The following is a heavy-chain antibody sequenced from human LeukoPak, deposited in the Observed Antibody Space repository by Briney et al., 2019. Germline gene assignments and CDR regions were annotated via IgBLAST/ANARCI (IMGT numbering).Heavy chain of an antibody. Sequence: PSETLSLTCAVYGGSFSGYYWSWIRQPPGKGLEWIGEINHSGSTNYNPSLKSRVTISVDTPRNQFSLKLSSVTAADTAVYYCAREVYSSRRPPYYFDYWGQGTLVTVSS. CDR3: AREVYSSRRPPYYFDY. D-gene: IGHD6-13*01. V-gene: IGHV4-34*01. J-gene: IGHJ4*02. CDR1: GGSFSGYY. CDR2: INHSGST.